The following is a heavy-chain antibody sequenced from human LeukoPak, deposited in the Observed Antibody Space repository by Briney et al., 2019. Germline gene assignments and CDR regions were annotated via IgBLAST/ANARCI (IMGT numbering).Heavy chain of an antibody. D-gene: IGHD1-26*01. J-gene: IGHJ4*02. CDR2: INHSGST. CDR1: GGSFSGYY. V-gene: IGHV4-34*01. Sequence: PSETLSLTCAVYGGSFSGYYWSWIRQPPGKGLEWIGEINHSGSTNYNPSLKSRVTISVDTSKNQFSLKLSSVTAADTAVYYCARFISGSYYDYFDYWGQGMLVTVSS. CDR3: ARFISGSYYDYFDY.